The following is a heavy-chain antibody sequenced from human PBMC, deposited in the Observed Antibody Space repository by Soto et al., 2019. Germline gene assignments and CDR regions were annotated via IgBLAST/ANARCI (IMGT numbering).Heavy chain of an antibody. Sequence: QVQLVQSGAEVKKPGASVKVSCKASGYTFTSYYMHWVRQAPGQGLEWMGIINPSGGSTSYAQKCQSRLTMTSDTSTSTVYMELSRLRAEDTAGYYCGRGGGELLPAYYYYGMDVWGQGTTVTVSS. V-gene: IGHV1-46*01. CDR1: GYTFTSYY. J-gene: IGHJ6*02. CDR2: INPSGGST. D-gene: IGHD1-26*01. CDR3: GRGGGELLPAYYYYGMDV.